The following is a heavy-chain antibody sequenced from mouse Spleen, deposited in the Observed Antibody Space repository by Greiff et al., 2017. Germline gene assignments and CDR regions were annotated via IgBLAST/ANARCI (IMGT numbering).Heavy chain of an antibody. V-gene: IGHV10-1*01. D-gene: IGHD2-5*01. CDR1: GFSFNTYA. J-gene: IGHJ3*01. CDR2: IRSKSNNYAT. CDR3: VDSNYVG. Sequence: GGGLVQPKGSLKLSCAASGFSFNTYAMNWVRQAPGKGLEWVARIRSKSNNYATYYADSVKDRFTISRDDSESMLYLQMNNLKTEDTAMYYCVDSNYVGWGQGTLVTVSA.